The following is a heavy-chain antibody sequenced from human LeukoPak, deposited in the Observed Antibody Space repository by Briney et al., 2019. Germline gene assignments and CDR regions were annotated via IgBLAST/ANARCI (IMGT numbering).Heavy chain of an antibody. V-gene: IGHV1-46*01. CDR2: INPSGGST. CDR1: GYTFTSYY. D-gene: IGHD3-10*01. CDR3: ARAPRAGSGSQRIFDY. Sequence: ASVKVSCKASGYTFTSYYMHWVRQAPGQGLEWMGMINPSGGSTSYSQKFQGRVTMTRDTDTSTVYMELSSLRSEDTAVYYCARAPRAGSGSQRIFDYWGQGTLVTVS. J-gene: IGHJ4*02.